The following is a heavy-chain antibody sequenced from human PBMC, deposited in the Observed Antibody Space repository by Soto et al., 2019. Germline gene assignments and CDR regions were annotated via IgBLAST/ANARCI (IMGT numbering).Heavy chain of an antibody. Sequence: SETLSLTCTVSGGSISSGGYYWSWIRQHPGKGLEWIGYIYYSGSTYYNPSLKSRVTISVDTSKNQSSLKLSSVTAADTAVYYCARATFGEFDYWGQGTLVTVSS. CDR2: IYYSGST. V-gene: IGHV4-31*03. J-gene: IGHJ4*02. CDR1: GGSISSGGYY. CDR3: ARATFGEFDY. D-gene: IGHD3-10*01.